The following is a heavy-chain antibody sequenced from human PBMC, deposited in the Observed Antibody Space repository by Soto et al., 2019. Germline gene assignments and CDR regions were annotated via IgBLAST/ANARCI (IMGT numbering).Heavy chain of an antibody. V-gene: IGHV1-3*01. J-gene: IGHJ4*02. CDR1: GYTFTSYA. CDR3: ARRLPTVTEYYFDY. D-gene: IGHD4-17*01. CDR2: INAGNGNT. Sequence: ASVKVSCKASGYTFTSYAMHWVRQAPGQRLEWMGWINAGNGNTKYSQKFQGRVTITRDTSASTAYMELSSLRSEDTAVYYCARRLPTVTEYYFDYWGQGTLVTVSS.